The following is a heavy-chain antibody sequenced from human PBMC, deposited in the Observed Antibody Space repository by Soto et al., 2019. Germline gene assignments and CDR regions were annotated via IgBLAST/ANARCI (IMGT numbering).Heavy chain of an antibody. CDR3: AREVVVPAAIPFT. D-gene: IGHD2-2*01. J-gene: IGHJ4*02. Sequence: KTSETLSLTCTVSGGSISSGDYYWSWIRQPPGKGLEWIGYIYYSGSTYYNPSLKSRVTISVDTSKNQFSLKLSSVPAADTAVYYCAREVVVPAAIPFTWGQGTLVTVSS. CDR2: IYYSGST. V-gene: IGHV4-30-4*01. CDR1: GGSISSGDYY.